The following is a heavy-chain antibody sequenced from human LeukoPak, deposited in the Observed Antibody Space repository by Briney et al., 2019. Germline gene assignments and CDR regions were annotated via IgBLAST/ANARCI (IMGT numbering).Heavy chain of an antibody. CDR1: GSSISNYY. V-gene: IGHV4-59*01. CDR3: ARGFDSKSTYFDY. J-gene: IGHJ4*02. Sequence: SETLSLFCTVSGSSISNYYWNWLRQPPGKGLEWIGYIYYSGSTNYNPSLKSRVTMSLDTSKNQFSLRVTSVTAADTAVYYCARGFDSKSTYFDYWGQGTLVTVSS. CDR2: IYYSGST. D-gene: IGHD5-12*01.